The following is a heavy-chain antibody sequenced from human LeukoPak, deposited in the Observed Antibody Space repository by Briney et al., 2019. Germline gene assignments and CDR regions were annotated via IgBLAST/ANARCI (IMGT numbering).Heavy chain of an antibody. D-gene: IGHD2-2*01. CDR3: ARLVGLVYGMDV. CDR2: IYYSGST. Sequence: SETLSLTCTVSGGSISSSSYYWGWIRQPPGKGLEWIGNIYYSGSTYYNPSLKSRVTISVDTSKNQFSLKLSSVTAADTAVYYCARLVGLVYGMDVWGRGTTVTVSS. CDR1: GGSISSSSYY. V-gene: IGHV4-39*01. J-gene: IGHJ6*02.